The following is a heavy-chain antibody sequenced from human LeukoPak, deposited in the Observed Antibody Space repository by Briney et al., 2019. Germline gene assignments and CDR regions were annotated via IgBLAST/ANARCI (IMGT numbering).Heavy chain of an antibody. CDR1: GFTFRDYN. D-gene: IGHD3-9*01. J-gene: IGHJ6*02. CDR3: ARSIGLTGGGVDV. CDR2: ITDSGSTI. V-gene: IGHV3-11*01. Sequence: GGSLRLSCAASGFTFRDYNMNWVRQAPGKGLEWVSYITDSGSTIHYADSVNGRLTISRDNAKNSLYLQMNSLRAEDSAVYYCARSIGLTGGGVDVWGRGTTVTVSS.